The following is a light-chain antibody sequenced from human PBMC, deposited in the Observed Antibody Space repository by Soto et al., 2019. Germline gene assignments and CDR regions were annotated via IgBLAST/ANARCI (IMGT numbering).Light chain of an antibody. CDR3: QQYDSYWK. CDR2: DAS. Sequence: DIQMTQSPSTLSASVGDRVTITCRASQSIGRWLAWYQQKPGKAPNLLIYDASSLESGVPSRFSGSGSGTEFTLTISSLQPDDFATYYCQQYDSYWKFGQGTKVDI. CDR1: QSIGRW. V-gene: IGKV1-5*01. J-gene: IGKJ1*01.